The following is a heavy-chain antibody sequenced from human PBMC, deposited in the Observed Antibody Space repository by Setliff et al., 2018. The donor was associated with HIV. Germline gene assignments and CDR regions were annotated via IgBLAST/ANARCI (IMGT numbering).Heavy chain of an antibody. CDR1: GGTFSSYA. CDR3: ARDYYDSSGLFA. J-gene: IGHJ5*02. CDR2: IIPIFGTA. D-gene: IGHD3-22*01. V-gene: IGHV1-69*05. Sequence: SVKVSCKASGGTFSSYAITWVRQAPGQGLEWMGGIIPIFGTANYAQKFQGRVTITTDESTSTAYMELSSLRSEDTAVYYCARDYYDSSGLFAWGQGTLVTVSS.